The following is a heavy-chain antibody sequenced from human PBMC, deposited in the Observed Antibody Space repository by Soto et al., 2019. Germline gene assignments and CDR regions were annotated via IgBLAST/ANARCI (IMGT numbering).Heavy chain of an antibody. CDR3: AKNAGGFGQLLALYYFDY. J-gene: IGHJ4*02. Sequence: PGGSLRLSCAASGFTFSSYAMSWVRQAPGKGLEWVSAISGSGGSTYYADSVKGRFTISRDNSKNTLYLQMNSLRAEDTAVYYCAKNAGGFGQLLALYYFDYWGQGTLVTVYS. CDR1: GFTFSSYA. CDR2: ISGSGGST. D-gene: IGHD3-10*01. V-gene: IGHV3-23*01.